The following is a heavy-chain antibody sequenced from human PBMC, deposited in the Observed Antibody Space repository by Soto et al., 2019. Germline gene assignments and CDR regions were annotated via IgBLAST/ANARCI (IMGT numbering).Heavy chain of an antibody. Sequence: SETLSLTCAVYGGSFSGYYWSWIRQPPGKGLEWIGEINHSGSTNYNPSLKSRVTISVDTSKNQFSLKLSSVTAADTAVYYCARGSSGYYYSLVYWGQGTLVTVSS. CDR1: GGSFSGYY. J-gene: IGHJ4*02. CDR2: INHSGST. V-gene: IGHV4-34*01. D-gene: IGHD3-22*01. CDR3: ARGSSGYYYSLVY.